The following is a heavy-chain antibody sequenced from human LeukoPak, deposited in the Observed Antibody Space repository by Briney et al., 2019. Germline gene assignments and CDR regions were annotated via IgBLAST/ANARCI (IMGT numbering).Heavy chain of an antibody. CDR3: ARISGTTASTDY. J-gene: IGHJ4*02. D-gene: IGHD1-1*01. V-gene: IGHV1-18*01. CDR2: ISAYNGNT. Sequence: ASVKVSCKASGYTFTSYGISWVRHAPGQGLEWMGWISAYNGNTNYAQKFQGRVTITTDESTSTADMELSSLRSEDAAVYYCARISGTTASTDYWVQGTLVTVSS. CDR1: GYTFTSYG.